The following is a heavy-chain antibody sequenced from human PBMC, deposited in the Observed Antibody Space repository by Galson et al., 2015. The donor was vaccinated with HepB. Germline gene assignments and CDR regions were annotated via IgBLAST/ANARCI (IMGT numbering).Heavy chain of an antibody. V-gene: IGHV1-46*03. CDR1: GYTFTSYY. Sequence: SVRVSGKASGYTFTSYYMHWVRQAPGQGLEWVGIIDPSAGRTSYAQKFQGRVTMARDTSTSTVYMELSSPRSEDTAGDYCASGPTAAGPNWFDPWGQGTLVTVSS. D-gene: IGHD6-13*01. CDR3: ASGPTAAGPNWFDP. J-gene: IGHJ5*02. CDR2: IDPSAGRT.